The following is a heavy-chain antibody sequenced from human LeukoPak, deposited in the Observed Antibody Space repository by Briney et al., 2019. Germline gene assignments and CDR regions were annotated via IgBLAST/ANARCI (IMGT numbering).Heavy chain of an antibody. V-gene: IGHV3-30-3*01. D-gene: IGHD6-19*01. CDR1: GFTFSSYA. J-gene: IGHJ4*02. Sequence: GGSLRLSCAASGFTFSSYAMHWVRQAPGKGLEWVAVISYDGSNKYYADSVKGRFTISRDNSKNTLYLQMNSLRAEDTAVYYCAKEEYSTGWHPEGHWGQGTLVTVSS. CDR3: AKEEYSTGWHPEGH. CDR2: ISYDGSNK.